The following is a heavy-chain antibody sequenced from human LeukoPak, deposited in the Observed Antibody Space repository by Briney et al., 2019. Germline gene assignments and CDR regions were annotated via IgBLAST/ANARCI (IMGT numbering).Heavy chain of an antibody. V-gene: IGHV1-69*13. J-gene: IGHJ4*02. D-gene: IGHD3-10*01. CDR2: IIPIFGTA. Sequence: ASVKVSCKASGGTFSSYAISWVRQAPGQGLEWMGGIIPIFGTANYAQKFQGRVTITADESTSTAYMELSSLRSEDTAVYYCVRDGYGSGKGFFDYWGQGTLVTVSS. CDR3: VRDGYGSGKGFFDY. CDR1: GGTFSSYA.